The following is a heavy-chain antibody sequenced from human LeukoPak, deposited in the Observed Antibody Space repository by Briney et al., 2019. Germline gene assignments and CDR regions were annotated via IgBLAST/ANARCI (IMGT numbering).Heavy chain of an antibody. Sequence: NPSETLSLTCIVSGYSINSGYYWGWIRQPPGKGLEWIGSVYNSGTTYYNSSLKSRVTVSVDTSKNQFSLKLSSVTAADTAVYYCAREQLVLRWFDPWGQGTLVTVSS. D-gene: IGHD6-13*01. J-gene: IGHJ5*02. V-gene: IGHV4-38-2*02. CDR3: AREQLVLRWFDP. CDR1: GYSINSGYY. CDR2: VYNSGTT.